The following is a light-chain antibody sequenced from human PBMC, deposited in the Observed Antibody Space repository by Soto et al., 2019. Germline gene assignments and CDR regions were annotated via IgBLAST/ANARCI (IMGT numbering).Light chain of an antibody. CDR3: SSYAASNNFYFV. V-gene: IGLV2-8*01. J-gene: IGLJ3*02. CDR1: SSDVGGYNY. Sequence: QSALTQPPSASGSPGQSVTISCTGTSSDVGGYNYVSWYQQYPGRAPKLMIYEVTKWPSGVPDRFSGSKSGNTASLTVSGLQAEDEADCYCSSYAASNNFYFVFGGGTKVTVL. CDR2: EVT.